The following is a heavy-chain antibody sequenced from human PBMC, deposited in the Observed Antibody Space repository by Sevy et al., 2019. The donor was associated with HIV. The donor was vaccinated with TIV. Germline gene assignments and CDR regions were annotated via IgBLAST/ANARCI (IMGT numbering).Heavy chain of an antibody. D-gene: IGHD6-19*01. CDR3: AKGIGYSNGWYSWFDS. J-gene: IGHJ5*01. V-gene: IGHV3-9*01. CDR1: GFTFDDYA. CDR2: SSWNSGSI. Sequence: SLKISCVASGFTFDDYAMHWVRQAPGKGPEWVSGSSWNSGSIGYAESVKGRFTISRDNAKNSLYLQMNSMRVEDTALYYCAKGIGYSNGWYSWFDSWGQGTLVTVSS.